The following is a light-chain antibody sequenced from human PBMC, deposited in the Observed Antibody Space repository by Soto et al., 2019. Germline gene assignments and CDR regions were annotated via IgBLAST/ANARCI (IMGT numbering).Light chain of an antibody. Sequence: QSVLTQPASMSGSPGQSITISCAGTSNDVGAYNYVSWYQHHPGQPPKLMIYEVTNRPSGVSPRFSGSTSGNTASLTISGLQAADEADYYCYSYTTTNTWLFGGGTKVTVL. CDR2: EVT. V-gene: IGLV2-14*01. CDR3: YSYTTTNTWL. CDR1: SNDVGAYNY. J-gene: IGLJ2*01.